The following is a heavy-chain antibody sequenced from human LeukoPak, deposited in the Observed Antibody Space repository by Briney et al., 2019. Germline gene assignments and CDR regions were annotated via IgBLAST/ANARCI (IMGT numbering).Heavy chain of an antibody. CDR1: VYTFTGYY. CDR3: ASRTTAGTYYFDY. CDR2: INPNSGGT. V-gene: IGHV1-2*02. D-gene: IGHD6-13*01. Sequence: ASVKVSCKSSVYTFTGYYMHWVRQAPGQGLEWMGWINPNSGGTNYAQKFQGRVTMTRDTSISTAYMELSRLRSDDTAVYYCASRTTAGTYYFDYWGQGTLVTVSS. J-gene: IGHJ4*02.